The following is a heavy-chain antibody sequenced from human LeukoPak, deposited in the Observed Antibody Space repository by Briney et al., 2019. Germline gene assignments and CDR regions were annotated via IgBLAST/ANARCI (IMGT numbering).Heavy chain of an antibody. J-gene: IGHJ4*02. CDR2: ISSSSSYI. V-gene: IGHV3-21*01. CDR3: ARVTRYFDWLYFDY. CDR1: GFTFSSHS. Sequence: PGGSLRLSCAASGFTFSSHSMNWVRQAPGKGLEWVSSISSSSSYIYYADSVKGRFTISRDNAKNSLYLQMNSLRAEDTAVYYCARVTRYFDWLYFDYWGQGTLVTVSS. D-gene: IGHD3-9*01.